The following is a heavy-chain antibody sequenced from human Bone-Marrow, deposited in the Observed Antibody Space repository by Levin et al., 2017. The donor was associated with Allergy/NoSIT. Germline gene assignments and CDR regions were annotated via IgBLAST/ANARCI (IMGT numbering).Heavy chain of an antibody. CDR3: ARGPGSTTLSYYYDYMGV. J-gene: IGHJ6*03. D-gene: IGHD2-2*01. CDR1: GGTFSSYT. CDR2: IIPILGIA. Sequence: KISCKASGGTFSSYTISWVRQAPGQGLEWMGRIIPILGIANYAQKFQGRVTITADKSTSTAYMELSSLRSEDTAVYYCARGPGSTTLSYYYDYMGVWGKGTTVTVSS. V-gene: IGHV1-69*02.